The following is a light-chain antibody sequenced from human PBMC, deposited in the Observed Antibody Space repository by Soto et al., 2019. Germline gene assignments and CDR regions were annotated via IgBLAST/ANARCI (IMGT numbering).Light chain of an antibody. J-gene: IGKJ4*01. V-gene: IGKV1-33*01. CDR1: QDISNF. Sequence: DIQMTQSPASLSASVGDRVTSTCQASQDISNFLNWYRQKPGEAPNLLIYDASTLETGVPLRFSGSGYGSYFSFTISSLQPEDVATYYCQQYKSLPLTFGGGTKVEIK. CDR2: DAS. CDR3: QQYKSLPLT.